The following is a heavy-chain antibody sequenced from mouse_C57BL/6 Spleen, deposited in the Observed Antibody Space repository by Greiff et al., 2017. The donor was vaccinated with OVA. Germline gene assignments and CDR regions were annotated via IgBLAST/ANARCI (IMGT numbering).Heavy chain of an antibody. J-gene: IGHJ4*01. CDR3: ARDQDSGDYDAMDY. CDR1: GISITTGNYR. V-gene: IGHV3-5*01. CDR2: IYYSGTI. Sequence: EVKLMESGPGLVKPSQTVFLTCTVTGISITTGNYRWSWIRQFPGNKLEWIGYIYYSGTITYNPSLTSRTTITRDTPKNQFFLEMNSLTAEDTATYYCARDQDSGDYDAMDYWGQGTSVTVSS. D-gene: IGHD3-1*01.